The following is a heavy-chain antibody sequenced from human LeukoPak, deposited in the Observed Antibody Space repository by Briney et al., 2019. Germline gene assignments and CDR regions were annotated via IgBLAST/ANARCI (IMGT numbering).Heavy chain of an antibody. D-gene: IGHD6-6*01. CDR3: ARGGSSSPFDYYYYYGMDV. J-gene: IGHJ6*02. V-gene: IGHV4-34*01. Sequence: SETLSLTCAVYGGSFSGYYWSWIRQTPGKGLEWIGEINHSGSTNYNPSLKSRVTISVDTSKNQFSLKLSSVTAADTAVYYCARGGSSSPFDYYYYYGMDVWGQGTTVTVSS. CDR2: INHSGST. CDR1: GGSFSGYY.